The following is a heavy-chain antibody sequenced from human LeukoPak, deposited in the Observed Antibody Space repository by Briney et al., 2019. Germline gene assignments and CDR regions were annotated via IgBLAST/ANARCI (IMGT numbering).Heavy chain of an antibody. V-gene: IGHV3-23*01. CDR2: ISGSGDIT. CDR3: ARDLGDSSNWFDP. CDR1: GFTFSSYA. D-gene: IGHD2-21*02. J-gene: IGHJ5*02. Sequence: GGSLRLSCAASGFTFSSYAMSWVRQAPGRGLEWVSSISGSGDITYYADSLKGRFTISRDSSQNTLYLQMNSLRDEDTAVYYCARDLGDSSNWFDPWGQGTLVTVSS.